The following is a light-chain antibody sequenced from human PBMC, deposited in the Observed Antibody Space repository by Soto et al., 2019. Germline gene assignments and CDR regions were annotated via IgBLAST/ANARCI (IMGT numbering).Light chain of an antibody. V-gene: IGKV1-39*01. CDR1: QTIVTY. CDR2: SAS. CDR3: QQSYSTPIT. J-gene: IGKJ5*01. Sequence: DVQVTQSPSSLSAPVGDRVTISCRTSQTIVTYLNWYQHKPGNAPKLLMSSASTLQSGVPLRFRGSGSGTEFTLTITSVQPDDFATYYCQQSYSTPITFGQGTRLEIK.